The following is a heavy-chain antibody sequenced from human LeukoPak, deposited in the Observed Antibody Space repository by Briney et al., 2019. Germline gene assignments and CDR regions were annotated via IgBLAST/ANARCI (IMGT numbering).Heavy chain of an antibody. Sequence: SETLSLTCAVYGGSFSGYYWSWIRQPPGKGLEWIGEINHSGSTNYNPSLKSRVTISVDTSKNQFSLKLSSVTAADTAVYYCARHGRYYGSGSSYPLDYWGQGTLVTVSS. CDR2: INHSGST. J-gene: IGHJ4*02. V-gene: IGHV4-34*01. CDR3: ARHGRYYGSGSSYPLDY. D-gene: IGHD3-10*01. CDR1: GGSFSGYY.